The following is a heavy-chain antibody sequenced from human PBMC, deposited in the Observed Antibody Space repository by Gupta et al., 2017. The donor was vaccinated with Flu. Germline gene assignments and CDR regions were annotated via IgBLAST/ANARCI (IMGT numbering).Heavy chain of an antibody. CDR3: AKDRGYSYGYDNWFDP. J-gene: IGHJ5*02. D-gene: IGHD5-18*01. CDR2: ISWNSGSI. V-gene: IGHV3-9*01. Sequence: PGKGLEWVSGISWNSGSIGYADSVKGRFTISRDNAKNSLYLQMNSLRAEDTALYYCAKDRGYSYGYDNWFDPWGQGTLVTVSS.